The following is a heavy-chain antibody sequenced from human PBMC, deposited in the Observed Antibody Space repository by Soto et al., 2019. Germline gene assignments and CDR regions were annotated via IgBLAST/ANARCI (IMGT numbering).Heavy chain of an antibody. CDR1: GYIFVNYG. D-gene: IGHD5-12*01. CDR3: ARVDNSVTPTPQDG. J-gene: IGHJ6*02. Sequence: QGQLVQSGDEVRKPGSSVKVSCKACGYIFVNYGIAWVRQAPGQGLEWLGWISPYSGNTHYPSKGQARPTMTTATSPPTDYLDLGSLTSGVTAVYYCARVDNSVTPTPQDGWGQGTTVTVSS. CDR2: ISPYSGNT. V-gene: IGHV1-18*01.